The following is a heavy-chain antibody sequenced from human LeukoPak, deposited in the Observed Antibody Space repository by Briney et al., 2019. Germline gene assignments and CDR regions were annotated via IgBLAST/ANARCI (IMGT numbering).Heavy chain of an antibody. CDR3: APSASHFFYFDY. CDR1: GYTFTGYY. CDR2: INPNSGGT. V-gene: IGHV1-2*02. J-gene: IGHJ4*02. Sequence: ASVKVSCKASGYTFTGYYIHWVRQAPGQGLEWMGWINPNSGGTNYAQKFQGRVTMTSDTSISTAYMELSRLRSDDTAVYYCAPSASHFFYFDYWGQGTLVTVSS. D-gene: IGHD3-3*02.